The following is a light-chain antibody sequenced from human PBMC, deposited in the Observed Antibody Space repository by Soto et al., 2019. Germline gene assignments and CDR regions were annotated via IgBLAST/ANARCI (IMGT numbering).Light chain of an antibody. V-gene: IGKV1-5*01. Sequence: EIQMTQSPSTLSASVGERVPITCRASQSISSWLAWYQQKPGKAPKLLIYDASSLESGVPSRFRGSGSGTEFNLTISSLQPDDFATYYCQQYNSYSGTFGQGTRLEIK. CDR3: QQYNSYSGT. CDR2: DAS. CDR1: QSISSW. J-gene: IGKJ5*01.